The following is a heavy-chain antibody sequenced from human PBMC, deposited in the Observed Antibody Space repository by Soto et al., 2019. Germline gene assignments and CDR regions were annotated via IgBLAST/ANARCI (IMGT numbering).Heavy chain of an antibody. Sequence: AGGSLRLSCAASGFTFSDYYMSWIRQAPGKGLEWVSYISSSGSTIYYADSVKGRFTISRDNAKNSLYLQMNSLRAEDTAVYYCAKTISIAVAGIFYFDYWGQGTLVTVSS. CDR3: AKTISIAVAGIFYFDY. D-gene: IGHD6-19*01. J-gene: IGHJ4*02. V-gene: IGHV3-11*01. CDR1: GFTFSDYY. CDR2: ISSSGSTI.